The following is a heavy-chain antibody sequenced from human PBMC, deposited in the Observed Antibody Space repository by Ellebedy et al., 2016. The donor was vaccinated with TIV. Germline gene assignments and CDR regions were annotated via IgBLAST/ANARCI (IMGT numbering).Heavy chain of an antibody. CDR1: GGSISIYY. V-gene: IGHV4-59*08. D-gene: IGHD6-13*01. J-gene: IGHJ6*03. CDR3: ARHGARSSSWYPYYYYYMDV. Sequence: MPSETLSLTCIVSGGSISIYYWSWIRQPPGTGLEWIGSIYYSGKTNYNPSLKSRVTISVDTSKNQFSLKLSSVTAADTAVYYCARHGARSSSWYPYYYYYMDVWGKGTPVTVSS. CDR2: IYYSGKT.